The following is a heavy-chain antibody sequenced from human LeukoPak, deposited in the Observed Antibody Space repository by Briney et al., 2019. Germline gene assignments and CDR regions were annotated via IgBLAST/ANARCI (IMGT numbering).Heavy chain of an antibody. Sequence: GGSLRLSCVASGFALSNYWMHWVRQAPGKGLVWVSRINSEGSGTNYVDSVKGRFTISRDNAKNTLYLQMNSLRADDTAVYYCVRRGYYSYFDDWGQGTLVTVSS. CDR1: GFALSNYW. CDR3: VRRGYYSYFDD. CDR2: INSEGSGT. D-gene: IGHD3-22*01. V-gene: IGHV3-74*01. J-gene: IGHJ4*02.